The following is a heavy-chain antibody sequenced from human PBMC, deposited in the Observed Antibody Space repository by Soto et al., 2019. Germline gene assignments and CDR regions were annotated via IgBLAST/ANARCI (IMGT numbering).Heavy chain of an antibody. CDR3: ARGTRNSGSSLFDY. V-gene: IGHV4-34*01. D-gene: IGHD6-6*01. J-gene: IGHJ4*02. Sequence: SDTLSLTGAVYGGSFSGYYWSWVRQPPGKGLEWIGEINHSGSTNYNPSLKSRVTISVDTSKNQFSLKLSSVTAADTAVYYCARGTRNSGSSLFDYWGQGTLVTVSS. CDR1: GGSFSGYY. CDR2: INHSGST.